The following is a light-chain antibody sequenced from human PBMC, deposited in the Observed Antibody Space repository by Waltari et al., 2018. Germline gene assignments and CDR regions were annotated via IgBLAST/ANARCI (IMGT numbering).Light chain of an antibody. CDR3: QKYYTTPS. CDR2: WAS. CDR1: QSVLYSSNSKNY. Sequence: DIVMTQSPDSLAVSLGERATINCKSSQSVLYSSNSKNYLAWYQHKPRQPPKLLIYWASTRESGVPDRFSGSGSGTDFTLTISSLQAEDVAVYYCQKYYTTPSFGQGTNLEIK. V-gene: IGKV4-1*01. J-gene: IGKJ2*01.